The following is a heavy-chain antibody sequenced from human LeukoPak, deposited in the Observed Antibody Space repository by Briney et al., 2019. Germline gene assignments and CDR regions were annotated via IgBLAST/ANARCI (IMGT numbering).Heavy chain of an antibody. CDR2: MSGSGGNT. Sequence: PGGSLRLSCAASGFTFSSYAVSWVRQAPGKGLEWVSGMSGSGGNTYYADSVKGRFTISIDISKNTLYLQRNSLRAEDTALYYCAKDSLPYYGGYFDYWGQGTLVTVSS. CDR3: AKDSLPYYGGYFDY. D-gene: IGHD3-3*01. CDR1: GFTFSSYA. J-gene: IGHJ4*02. V-gene: IGHV3-23*01.